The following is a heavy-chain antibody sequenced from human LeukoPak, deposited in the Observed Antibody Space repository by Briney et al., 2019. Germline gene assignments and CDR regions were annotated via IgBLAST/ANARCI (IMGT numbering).Heavy chain of an antibody. CDR1: GFTFSRHW. D-gene: IGHD1-26*01. J-gene: IGHJ4*02. CDR3: ARDPGSYGTFDY. V-gene: IGHV3-7*01. Sequence: QTGGSLRLSCAASGFTFSRHWMNWVRQSPGKGLEWVANINQEGSETHYVDSVRGRFTISRDNAKNSLFLQMNSLRAEDTAVYYCARDPGSYGTFDYWGQGTLVTVSS. CDR2: INQEGSET.